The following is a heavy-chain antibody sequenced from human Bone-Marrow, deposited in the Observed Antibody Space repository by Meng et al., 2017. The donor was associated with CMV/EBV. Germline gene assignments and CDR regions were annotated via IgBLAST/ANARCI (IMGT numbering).Heavy chain of an antibody. J-gene: IGHJ4*02. CDR3: ARNVYSTIEGYFDY. CDR2: IRYDGSNK. CDR1: GFTFSSHG. V-gene: IGHV3-30*02. Sequence: GEYLKIPCVASGFTFSSHGIHWVRQAPGKGLEWVAFIRYDGSNKKYGDSVKGRFTISRDNSKNTLYLQMNSLRAEDTAVYYCARNVYSTIEGYFDYWGQGPLVTVPQ. D-gene: IGHD6-13*01.